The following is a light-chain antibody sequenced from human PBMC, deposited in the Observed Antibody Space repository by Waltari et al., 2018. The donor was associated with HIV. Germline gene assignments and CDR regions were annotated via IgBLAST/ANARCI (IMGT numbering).Light chain of an antibody. CDR1: SSNIGNNY. CDR3: GTWDTSAGV. Sequence: QSVLTQPPSVSAAPGQKVTISCSGSSSNIGNNYVSWYQQVPGTAPKLLIYDNNKRPSEIPDRFSGSKSGTSATLGITGLQTGDEADYYCGTWDTSAGVFGGGTKLTVL. V-gene: IGLV1-51*01. CDR2: DNN. J-gene: IGLJ3*02.